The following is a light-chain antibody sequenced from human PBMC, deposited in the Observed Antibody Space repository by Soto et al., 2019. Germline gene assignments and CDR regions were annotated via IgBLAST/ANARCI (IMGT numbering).Light chain of an antibody. V-gene: IGKV3-20*01. CDR2: GSY. CDR1: HSVSGNY. J-gene: IGKJ5*01. Sequence: ERLLTQSPGTLSLSRRETVTLXXRASHSVSGNYLTWYQHKPGQAPRLXXHGSYFRATGVPDRFSGSGSGTDFSLTISRLEPEDFAVYYCQLYRDSLSITFGQGTRLDIK. CDR3: QLYRDSLSIT.